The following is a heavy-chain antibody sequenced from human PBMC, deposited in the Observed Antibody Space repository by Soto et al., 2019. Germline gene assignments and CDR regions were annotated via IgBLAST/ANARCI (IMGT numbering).Heavy chain of an antibody. Sequence: ASVKVSCKASGYTFTSYDMHWVRQAPGQRLEWMGWINAGNGNTKYSQKFQGRSTISRDSAKNSMYLQMNSLTVEDTAIYYCASLDTARIQIAGYWGQGIQVTVSS. D-gene: IGHD5-18*01. V-gene: IGHV1-3*01. J-gene: IGHJ4*02. CDR2: INAGNGNT. CDR1: GYTFTSYD. CDR3: ASLDTARIQIAGY.